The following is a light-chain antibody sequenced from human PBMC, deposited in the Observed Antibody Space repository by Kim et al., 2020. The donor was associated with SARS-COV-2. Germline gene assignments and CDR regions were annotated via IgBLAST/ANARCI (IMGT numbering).Light chain of an antibody. Sequence: EIVLTQSPGTLSLSPGERATLSCRASQSVSSSSLAWYQQKPGQAPRLLIYGASSRATGIPDRFSGSGSGTDFTLTISRLEPEDFAVFYCKQYGSSPWTFGQGTKVDIK. CDR2: GAS. J-gene: IGKJ1*01. CDR1: QSVSSSS. CDR3: KQYGSSPWT. V-gene: IGKV3-20*01.